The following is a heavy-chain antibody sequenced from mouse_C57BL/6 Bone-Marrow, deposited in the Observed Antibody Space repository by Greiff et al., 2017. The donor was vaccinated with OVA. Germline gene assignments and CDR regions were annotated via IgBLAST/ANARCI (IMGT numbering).Heavy chain of an antibody. J-gene: IGHJ3*01. CDR1: GFTFSSYA. V-gene: IGHV5-9-1*02. CDR3: TRDSSGYSWFAY. Sequence: EVKLMESGEGLVKPGGSLKLSCAASGFTFSSYAMSWVRQTPEKRLEWVAYISSGGDYIYYADTVKGRFTISRDNARNTLDLQMSSLKSEDTAMYYCTRDSSGYSWFAYWGQGTLVTVSA. D-gene: IGHD3-2*02. CDR2: ISSGGDYI.